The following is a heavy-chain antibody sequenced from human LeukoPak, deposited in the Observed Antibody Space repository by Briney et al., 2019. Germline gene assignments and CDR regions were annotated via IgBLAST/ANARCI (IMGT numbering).Heavy chain of an antibody. V-gene: IGHV3-48*02. D-gene: IGHD6-13*01. CDR2: ISSSSRTI. CDR1: GFTFSRNN. CDR3: ARRGTSSSWAHFDY. Sequence: GGSLRLSCAASGFTFSRNNMNWVRQAPGKGLEWVSYISSSSRTIYYAESVKGRFTISRDNAKNSLYLQMNSLRDEDTAVYYCARRGTSSSWAHFDYWGQGTLVTVSS. J-gene: IGHJ4*02.